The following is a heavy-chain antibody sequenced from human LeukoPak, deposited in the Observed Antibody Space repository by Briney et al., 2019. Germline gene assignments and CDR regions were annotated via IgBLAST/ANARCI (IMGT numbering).Heavy chain of an antibody. Sequence: GGSLRLSCATSGFTLSSFAMAWVRQTPGKGLQWVAAISASSGDYIFYEDSVKGRFTISRDNSKSTVYLEMRDVRAEDTATYFCAYTGFTPLAYFDYWGQEARVTVSS. CDR1: GFTLSSFA. D-gene: IGHD1-1*01. V-gene: IGHV3-23*01. CDR2: ISASSGDYI. J-gene: IGHJ4*02. CDR3: AYTGFTPLAYFDY.